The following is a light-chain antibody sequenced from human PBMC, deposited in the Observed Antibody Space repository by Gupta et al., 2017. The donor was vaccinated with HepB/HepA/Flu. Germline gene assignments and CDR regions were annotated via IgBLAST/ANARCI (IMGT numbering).Light chain of an antibody. CDR1: QRLLESNGHNY. V-gene: IGKV2-28*01. J-gene: IGKJ2*01. Sequence: IVMTPSPLSLPFTPAGQTAISCSSSQRLLESNGHNYLDWYLQKPGQAPQLLIYLGSNRASGVPARFSGSGSGTDFTLNISSVEAKDVGVYYCMQAGQTPYTLGQGTQLQIK. CDR3: MQAGQTPYT. CDR2: LGS.